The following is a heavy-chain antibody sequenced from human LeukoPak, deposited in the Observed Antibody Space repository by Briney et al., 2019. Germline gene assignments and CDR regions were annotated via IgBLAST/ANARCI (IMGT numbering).Heavy chain of an antibody. Sequence: GGSLRLSCAASGFTFSSYAMSWVRQAPGKGLEWVSAISGSGGSTYYADSVKGRFTISRDNSKNTLYLQMNSLRAEDTAVYYCAKTEPRDTVLRCFDRQEYYFDYWGQGTLVTVSS. V-gene: IGHV3-23*01. D-gene: IGHD3-9*01. CDR2: ISGSGGST. J-gene: IGHJ4*02. CDR3: AKTEPRDTVLRCFDRQEYYFDY. CDR1: GFTFSSYA.